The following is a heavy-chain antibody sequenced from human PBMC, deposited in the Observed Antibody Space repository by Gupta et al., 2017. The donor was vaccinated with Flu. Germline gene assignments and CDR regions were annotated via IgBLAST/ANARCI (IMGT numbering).Heavy chain of an antibody. CDR3: ARDGVGFMDV. Sequence: EVQLVESGGGLVKPGGSLRLSCAVSGVPFRGHSLNWARQAPGKGLEWVSSISSSSTYMSYAESVKGRFTISRDNAKNSLYLQMDSLRAEDTAVYYCARDGVGFMDVWGKGTTVTVS. V-gene: IGHV3-21*01. CDR1: GVPFRGHS. D-gene: IGHD3-10*01. J-gene: IGHJ6*04. CDR2: ISSSSTYM.